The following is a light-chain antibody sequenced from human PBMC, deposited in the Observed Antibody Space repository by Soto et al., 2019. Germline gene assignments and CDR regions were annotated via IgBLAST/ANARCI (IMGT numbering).Light chain of an antibody. J-gene: IGLJ3*02. V-gene: IGLV1-47*01. CDR1: SSNIGSNY. CDR3: AAWDVSLRGQV. CDR2: RNN. Sequence: QSALTQPPSASVTPGQRVTISCSGSSSNIGSNYVYWYQQLPGTAPKLLIYRNNQRPSGVPDRFSGSKSGTSASLAITGLPSEDEGDYYCAAWDVSLRGQVFGGGTKVTVL.